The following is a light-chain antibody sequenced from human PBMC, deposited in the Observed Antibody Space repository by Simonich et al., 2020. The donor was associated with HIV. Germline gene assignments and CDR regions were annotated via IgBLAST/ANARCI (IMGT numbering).Light chain of an antibody. CDR3: QQYNNRPLT. V-gene: IGKV3-15*01. CDR1: QSVSSN. Sequence: IVMTQSPATLSVSPGERATLSCRASQSVSSNLAWYQQKPGQAPRLLIFDASTRATGVPAKFSGSGSGTEFTLTISSIQSEDFAVNYCQQYNNRPLTFGGGTKVEIK. J-gene: IGKJ4*01. CDR2: DAS.